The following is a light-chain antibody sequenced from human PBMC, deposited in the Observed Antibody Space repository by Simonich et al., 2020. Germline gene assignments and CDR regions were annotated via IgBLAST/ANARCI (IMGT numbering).Light chain of an antibody. Sequence: QSALTQPASVSGSPGQSITISCPGTIREVGGYTYAPVYQQPPGKAPKLRIYDVSKRPSGVPYRFSGSKSGNTASLTISGLQAEDEADYYCCSYAGSYTFVFGGGTKLTVL. J-gene: IGLJ3*02. CDR2: DVS. CDR3: CSYAGSYTFV. V-gene: IGLV2-11*01. CDR1: IREVGGYTY.